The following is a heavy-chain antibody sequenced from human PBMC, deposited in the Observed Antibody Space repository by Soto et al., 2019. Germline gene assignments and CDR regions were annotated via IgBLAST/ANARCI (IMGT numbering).Heavy chain of an antibody. CDR2: VSPKSGDT. CDR1: GYTFSSYH. V-gene: IGHV1-8*01. J-gene: IGHJ3*02. D-gene: IGHD3-10*02. CDR3: TRDAMFEAFDI. Sequence: QVQLVQSGAEVKKPGASVKVSCRASGYTFSSYHINWVRQITGQGLEWMGWVSPKSGDTRYAQKFQGRVTMTWDTSISTAYLELSRLRSEGTXVYYCTRDAMFEAFDIWGQGTVVTVSS.